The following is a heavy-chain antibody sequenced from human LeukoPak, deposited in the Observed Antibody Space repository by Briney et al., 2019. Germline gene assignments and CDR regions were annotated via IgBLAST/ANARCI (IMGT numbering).Heavy chain of an antibody. J-gene: IGHJ4*02. V-gene: IGHV4-39*07. CDR1: GGSISSSSYY. CDR2: IYYSGST. CDR3: AKRRDYVWGNDRYTFSHIDY. Sequence: SETLSLTCTVSGGSISSSSYYWGWIRQPPGKGLEWIGSIYYSGSTYYNPSLKSRVTISVDTSKNQFSLKLSSVTAADTAVYYCAKRRDYVWGNDRYTFSHIDYWGQGSLVTVSS. D-gene: IGHD3-16*02.